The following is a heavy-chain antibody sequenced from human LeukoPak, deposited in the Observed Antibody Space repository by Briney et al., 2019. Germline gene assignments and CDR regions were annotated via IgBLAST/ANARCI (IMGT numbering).Heavy chain of an antibody. CDR1: GGPISSYY. Sequence: SETLSLPCTVSGGPISSYYWSWIRQPPGKGLEWIGYIYYSGSTNYNPSLKSRVTISVDTSKNQFSLKLSSVTAADTAVYYCARGYFDWPLWGQGTLVTVSS. CDR3: ARGYFDWPL. J-gene: IGHJ4*02. D-gene: IGHD3-9*01. CDR2: IYYSGST. V-gene: IGHV4-59*01.